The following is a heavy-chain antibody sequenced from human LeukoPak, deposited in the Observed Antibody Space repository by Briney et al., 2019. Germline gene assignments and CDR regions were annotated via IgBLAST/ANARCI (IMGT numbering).Heavy chain of an antibody. V-gene: IGHV1-18*01. CDR1: GYTFTSYG. Sequence: ASVKVFCKASGYTFTSYGIRWVRQAPGQGLEWMGWISAYNGNTNYAQKLQGRVTMTTDTSTSTAYMELRSLRSDDTAVYYCASGGRPYYDSSGFVDYWGQGTLVTVSS. J-gene: IGHJ4*02. D-gene: IGHD3-22*01. CDR2: ISAYNGNT. CDR3: ASGGRPYYDSSGFVDY.